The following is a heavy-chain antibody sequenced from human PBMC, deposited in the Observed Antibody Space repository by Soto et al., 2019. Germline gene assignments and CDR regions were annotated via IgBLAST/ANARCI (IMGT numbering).Heavy chain of an antibody. Sequence: QVQLVQSGAEVKTPGSSVTVSCKASGGTFSSYTISWVRQAPGQGLEWMAGISPIFGTPIYAQKFQDRVTITADDSTMTAYMEMNRLTAEDTAVYYCARVVVGSRLSLDYWGQGTLVTISS. CDR3: ARVVVGSRLSLDY. CDR2: ISPIFGTP. J-gene: IGHJ4*02. CDR1: GGTFSSYT. D-gene: IGHD1-26*01. V-gene: IGHV1-69*01.